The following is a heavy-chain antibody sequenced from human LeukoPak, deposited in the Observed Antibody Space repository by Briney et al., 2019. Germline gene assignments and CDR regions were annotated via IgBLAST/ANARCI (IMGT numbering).Heavy chain of an antibody. CDR2: IYYSGST. D-gene: IGHD3-10*01. V-gene: IGHV4-39*07. J-gene: IGHJ4*02. Sequence: SETLSLTCTVSGGSISSSSYYWGWIRQPPGKGLEWIGSIYYSGSTYYNPSLKSRVTISVDTSKNQFSLKLSSVTAADTAVYYCAREYYGSGSYRDYWGQGTLVTVSS. CDR3: AREYYGSGSYRDY. CDR1: GGSISSSSYY.